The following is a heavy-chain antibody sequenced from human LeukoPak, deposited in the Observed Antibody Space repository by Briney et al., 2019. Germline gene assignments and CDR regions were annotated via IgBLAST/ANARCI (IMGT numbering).Heavy chain of an antibody. CDR2: IYHSGST. D-gene: IGHD5-12*01. J-gene: IGHJ4*02. V-gene: IGHV4-59*01. CDR1: GGSISTYY. CDR3: ARGGGYASPIGY. Sequence: PSETLSLTCTLSGGSISTYYWSWIRQPPGKGLEWIGYIYHSGSTNYNPSLKSRVTISVDTSKNQVSLKLSSVTAADTAVYYCARGGGYASPIGYWGQGALVTVSS.